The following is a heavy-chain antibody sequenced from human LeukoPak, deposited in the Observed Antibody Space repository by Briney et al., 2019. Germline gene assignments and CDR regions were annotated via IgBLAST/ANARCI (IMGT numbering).Heavy chain of an antibody. CDR1: GFTFSSYG. CDR3: VRVGVECSGGSCYPVAHLDY. Sequence: GRSLRLSCAASGFTFSSYGIHWVRQAPGKGLEWVALTSYDGTDTYYADSVKGRFAISRDNTKNTLSLQMNSLRPEDTAVYYCVRVGVECSGGSCYPVAHLDYWGQGTLSPSPQ. CDR2: TSYDGTDT. V-gene: IGHV3-30*03. J-gene: IGHJ4*02. D-gene: IGHD2-15*01.